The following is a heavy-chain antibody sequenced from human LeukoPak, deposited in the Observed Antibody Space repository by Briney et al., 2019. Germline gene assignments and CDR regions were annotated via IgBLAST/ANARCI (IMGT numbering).Heavy chain of an antibody. CDR2: IYHSGST. D-gene: IGHD1-26*01. CDR1: GGSISSSNW. V-gene: IGHV4-4*02. Sequence: SGTLSLTCAVSGGSISSSNWWSWVRQPPGKGLEWIGEIYHSGSTNYNPSLKSRVTISVDKSKNQFSLKLSSVTAADTAVYYCARALRELPDYYYYMDVWGKGTTVTVSS. J-gene: IGHJ6*03. CDR3: ARALRELPDYYYYMDV.